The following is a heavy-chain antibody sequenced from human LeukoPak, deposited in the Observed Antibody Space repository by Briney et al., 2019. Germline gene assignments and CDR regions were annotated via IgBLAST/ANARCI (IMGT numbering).Heavy chain of an antibody. CDR2: IYYSGST. V-gene: IGHV4-30-4*01. D-gene: IGHD1-26*01. Sequence: TASQTLSLTCTVSGGSISSGDYYWSWIRQPPGKGLEWIGYIYYSGSTYYNPSLKSRVTISVDTSKNQFSLKLSSVTAADTAVYYCARHGSRNTFDYWGQGTLVTVSS. CDR3: ARHGSRNTFDY. CDR1: GGSISSGDYY. J-gene: IGHJ4*02.